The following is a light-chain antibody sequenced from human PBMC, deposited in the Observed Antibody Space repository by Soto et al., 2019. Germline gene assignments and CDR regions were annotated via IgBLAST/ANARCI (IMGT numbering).Light chain of an antibody. CDR1: QSLVYSNGVNY. CDR3: MQGTHWPYT. V-gene: IGKV2-30*01. Sequence: DVVMPQSPLSLAVTLGQPASISCRSSQSLVYSNGVNYLNWVPQRPGQSPRRLIHKVSNRDSGDPDRFSGSASGTDFTLTISRVEAEDVGVYYSMQGTHWPYTFGHGTKLEIK. CDR2: KVS. J-gene: IGKJ2*01.